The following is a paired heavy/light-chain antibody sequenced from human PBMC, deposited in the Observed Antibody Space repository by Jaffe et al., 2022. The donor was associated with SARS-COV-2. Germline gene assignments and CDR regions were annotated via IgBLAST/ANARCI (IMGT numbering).Light chain of an antibody. CDR3: ATWDDSLNGVE. J-gene: IGLJ2*01. V-gene: IGLV1-44*01. CDR1: SSNIGSNP. CDR2: SNN. Sequence: QSVLTQPPSASGTPGQRVTISCSGSSSNIGSNPVNWYQHLPGTAPKLLIYSNNHRPSGVPDRFSGSKSGTSASLAISGLQSEDEADYYCATWDDSLNGVEFGGGTKLTVL.
Heavy chain of an antibody. CDR3: ARAMTTVTTVAFDY. V-gene: IGHV5-51*01. D-gene: IGHD4-17*01. J-gene: IGHJ4*02. Sequence: EVQLVQSRAEVKKPGESLKISCKGSGYSFTSYWIVWVRQMPGKGLEWMGIFYPGDSDTRYSPSFQGQVTFSADKSISTAYLHWSNLRASDTAIYYCARAMTTVTTVAFDYWGQGTLVTVSS. CDR1: GYSFTSYW. CDR2: FYPGDSDT.